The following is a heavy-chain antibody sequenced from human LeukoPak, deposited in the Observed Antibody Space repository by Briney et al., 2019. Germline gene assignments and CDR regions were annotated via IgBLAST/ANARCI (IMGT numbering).Heavy chain of an antibody. CDR3: ARHRGGATHYAASRRYFDY. CDR1: GGSISSGSYY. J-gene: IGHJ4*02. Sequence: SETLSLTCTVSGGSISSGSYYWSWIRQPAGKGLEWIGRIYTSGSTYYNPSLKSRVTISVDTSKTQFSLKLSSVTAADTAVYYCARHRGGATHYAASRRYFDYWGQGTLVTVSS. D-gene: IGHD2-2*01. V-gene: IGHV4-61*02. CDR2: IYTSGST.